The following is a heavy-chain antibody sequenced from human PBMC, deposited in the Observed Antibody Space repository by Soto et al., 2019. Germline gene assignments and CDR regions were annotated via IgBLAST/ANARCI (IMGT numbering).Heavy chain of an antibody. V-gene: IGHV1-8*01. CDR1: GYTFTSYD. D-gene: IGHD2-2*01. CDR3: ARDYCSSISCYGGVDYYYYYMDV. J-gene: IGHJ6*03. Sequence: ASVKVSCKASGYTFTSYDINWVRQATGQGLEWMGWMNPNSGNTGYAQKFQGRVTMTRNTSISTAYMELSSLRSEDTAVYYCARDYCSSISCYGGVDYYYYYMDVWGKGSPVTVSS. CDR2: MNPNSGNT.